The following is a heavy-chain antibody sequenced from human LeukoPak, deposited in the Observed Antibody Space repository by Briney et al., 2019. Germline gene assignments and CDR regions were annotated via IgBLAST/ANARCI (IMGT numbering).Heavy chain of an antibody. D-gene: IGHD5-24*01. CDR1: GFSFGDYA. V-gene: IGHV3-49*04. CDR3: TRTPGDAFHPGGYYFDY. J-gene: IGHJ4*02. Sequence: GGSLRLSCTTSGFSFGDYAVSWVRQAPGKGLEWVSFIRTKYYGGAAEYAASVKGRFTVSRDDSKSIAYLQITSLKTEDTAVYYCTRTPGDAFHPGGYYFDYWGRGTLVTVSS. CDR2: IRTKYYGGAA.